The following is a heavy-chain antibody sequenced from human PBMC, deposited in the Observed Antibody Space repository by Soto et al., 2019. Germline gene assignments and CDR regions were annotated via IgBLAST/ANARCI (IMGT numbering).Heavy chain of an antibody. J-gene: IGHJ6*02. CDR1: GGTFSSYA. V-gene: IGHV1-69*13. D-gene: IGHD3-3*01. Sequence: SVKVSCKASGGTFSSYAISWVRQAPGQGLEWMGGIIRIFGTANYAQKFQGRVTITADESTSTAYMELSSLRSEDTAVYYCPTALSYDFWSGYFDYYYYGMDVWGQGTRVTVSS. CDR2: IIRIFGTA. CDR3: PTALSYDFWSGYFDYYYYGMDV.